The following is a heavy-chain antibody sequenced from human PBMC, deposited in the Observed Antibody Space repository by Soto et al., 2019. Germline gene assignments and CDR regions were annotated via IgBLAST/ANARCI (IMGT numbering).Heavy chain of an antibody. D-gene: IGHD1-1*01. CDR2: IIPIFGTA. CDR1: GGTFSSYA. Sequence: GASVKVSCKASGGTFSSYAISWVRQAPGQGLEWMGGIIPIFGTANYAQKFQGRVTITADKSTSTAYMELSSLRSEDTAVYYCARERARVQGPNYYYYYGMDVWGQGTTVTV. J-gene: IGHJ6*02. CDR3: ARERARVQGPNYYYYYGMDV. V-gene: IGHV1-69*06.